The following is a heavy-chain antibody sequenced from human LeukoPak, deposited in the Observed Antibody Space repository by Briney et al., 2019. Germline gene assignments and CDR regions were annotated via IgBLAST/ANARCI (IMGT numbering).Heavy chain of an antibody. J-gene: IGHJ3*02. D-gene: IGHD3-10*01. CDR3: ARKSPLIRGTLAFDI. V-gene: IGHV3-30*14. Sequence: GSLRLSCAASGFTFSSYAMHGVRQAPGKGLEGVAVISYDGSNKYYADSVKGRFTISRDNSKDTLYLQMNSLRAEDTAVYYCARKSPLIRGTLAFDIWGQGTMVTVSS. CDR1: GFTFSSYA. CDR2: ISYDGSNK.